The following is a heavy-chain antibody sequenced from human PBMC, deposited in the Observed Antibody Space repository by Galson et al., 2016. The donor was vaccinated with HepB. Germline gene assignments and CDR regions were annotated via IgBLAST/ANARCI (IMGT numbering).Heavy chain of an antibody. CDR3: ARGEVVATLGRQYNHYYYWDMDV. V-gene: IGHV4-4*02. J-gene: IGHJ6*02. Sequence: SETLSLTCAVSGGSINSTNWWSWVRQSPEKGLEWIGEIYHTGSTNYNPSLQSRVIISVDTSKNEFSLRLTSVTAADTAVYYCARGEVVATLGRQYNHYYYWDMDVWGQGTTVTVSS. CDR1: GGSINSTNW. CDR2: IYHTGST. D-gene: IGHD3-22*01.